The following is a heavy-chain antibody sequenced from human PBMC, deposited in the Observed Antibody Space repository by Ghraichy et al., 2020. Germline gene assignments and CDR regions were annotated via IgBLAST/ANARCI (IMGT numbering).Heavy chain of an antibody. CDR1: GFTFSSYW. CDR2: IKEDGSDK. CDR3: ARRLVVPDAGGWGYGMDV. J-gene: IGHJ6*02. D-gene: IGHD2-2*01. Sequence: GVLRLSCAVSGFTFSSYWMSWVRQVPGKGLEWVASIKEDGSDKSYVDSLRGRFTISRDNAKNSLYLQMSSLRAEDTAVYYCARRLVVPDAGGWGYGMDVWGQGTTVTVSS. V-gene: IGHV3-7*01.